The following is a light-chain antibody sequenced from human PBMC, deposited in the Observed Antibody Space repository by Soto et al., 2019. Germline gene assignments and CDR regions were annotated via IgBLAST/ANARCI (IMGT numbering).Light chain of an antibody. CDR3: PSYDSSLSGLV. J-gene: IGLJ2*01. Sequence: QSVLTQPPSVSGAPGQRVTISFTGSSSNIGAGYDVHWYQQLPGTAPKLLIYVNSNRPSGVPDRFSGSKSGTSASLAITGLQAEDEADYYCPSYDSSLSGLVFGGGTKLTVL. CDR2: VNS. CDR1: SSNIGAGYD. V-gene: IGLV1-40*01.